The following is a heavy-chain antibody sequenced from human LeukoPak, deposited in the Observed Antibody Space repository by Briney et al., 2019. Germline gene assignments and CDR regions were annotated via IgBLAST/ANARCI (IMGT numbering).Heavy chain of an antibody. D-gene: IGHD3-22*01. V-gene: IGHV3-20*04. J-gene: IGHJ4*02. CDR2: INWNGGST. Sequence: GGSLRLSCAASGFTFDDYGMSWVRQAPGKGLEWVSGINWNGGSTGYADSVKGRFTISRDNAKNSLYLQMNSLRAEDTALYYCARVVGYYYDSSGYRNPSDYWGQGTLVTVSS. CDR1: GFTFDDYG. CDR3: ARVVGYYYDSSGYRNPSDY.